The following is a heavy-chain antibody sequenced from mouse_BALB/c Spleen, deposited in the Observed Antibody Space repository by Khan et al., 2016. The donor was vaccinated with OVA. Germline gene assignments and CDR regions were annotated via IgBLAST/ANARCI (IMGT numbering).Heavy chain of an antibody. D-gene: IGHD4-1*01. CDR1: GFNIKDTH. CDR2: IDPANDNS. J-gene: IGHJ2*01. V-gene: IGHV14-3*02. CDR3: APSGTGDYFDY. Sequence: EVQLQQSGAELVKPGASVKLSCTASGFNIKDTHMHWVKQRPEQGLEWIGRIDPANDNSKYDPRFQGKATITADTSSNTPYLHLSSLTSEDTAVYYCAPSGTGDYFDYWGQGTTLTVSS.